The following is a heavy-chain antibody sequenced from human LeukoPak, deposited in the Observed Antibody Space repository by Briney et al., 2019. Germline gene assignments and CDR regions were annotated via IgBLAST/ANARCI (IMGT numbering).Heavy chain of an antibody. CDR2: IRDKANSYAT. CDR3: TRLYYYGSGEVY. Sequence: GGSLRLSCAASGFTFSGSAMHWVRQASGKGLEWVGRIRDKANSYATTYAASVKGRFTISRDDSKNTAYLQMNSLKTEDTAVYDCTRLYYYGSGEVYWGQGTLVTVSS. J-gene: IGHJ4*02. CDR1: GFTFSGSA. D-gene: IGHD3-10*01. V-gene: IGHV3-73*01.